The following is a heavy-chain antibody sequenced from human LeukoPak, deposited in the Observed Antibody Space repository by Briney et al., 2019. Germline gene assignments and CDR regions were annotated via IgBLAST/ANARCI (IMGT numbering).Heavy chain of an antibody. J-gene: IGHJ4*02. CDR3: AREDSYYYGSGSYSILDY. V-gene: IGHV4-34*01. CDR2: INHSGST. Sequence: SETLSLTCAVHGGSFSGYYWSWIRQPPGKGLEWIGEINHSGSTNYNPSLKSRVTMSVDTSKNQFSLKLSSVTAADTAVYYCAREDSYYYGSGSYSILDYWGQGTLVTVSS. CDR1: GGSFSGYY. D-gene: IGHD3-10*01.